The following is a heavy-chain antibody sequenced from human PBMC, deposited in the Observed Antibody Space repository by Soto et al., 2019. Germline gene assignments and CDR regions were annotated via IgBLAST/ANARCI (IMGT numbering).Heavy chain of an antibody. V-gene: IGHV4-4*02. J-gene: IGHJ4*02. Sequence: QVQLQESGPGLVKPSGTLSLTCAVSGCAISRSNWWSWVRQPPGKGLEWIGEIYHSGSTNYNPSRTSRITIAVDKSMNQCCPKLSSVTAADTAVYYCARGGAYYYYSSGYAFWGQGTLVTVSS. CDR2: IYHSGST. CDR1: GCAISRSNW. D-gene: IGHD3-22*01. CDR3: ARGGAYYYYSSGYAF.